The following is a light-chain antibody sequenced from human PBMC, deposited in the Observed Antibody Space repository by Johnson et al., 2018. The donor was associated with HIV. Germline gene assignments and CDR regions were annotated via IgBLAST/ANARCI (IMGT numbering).Light chain of an antibody. Sequence: QSVLTQPPSVSAAPGQKVTISCSGSSSNIGNNYVSWYQQLPGTAPKLLIYDNNKRPSGIPDRFSGSKSGTSATLGITGLQTGDEADYYCGTWDSSLSAPLSVFGTGTKVTVL. CDR3: GTWDSSLSAPLSV. CDR2: DNN. J-gene: IGLJ1*01. V-gene: IGLV1-51*01. CDR1: SSNIGNNY.